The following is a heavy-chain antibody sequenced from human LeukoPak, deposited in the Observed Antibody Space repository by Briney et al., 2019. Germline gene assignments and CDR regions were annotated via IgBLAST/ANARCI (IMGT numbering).Heavy chain of an antibody. CDR3: AREGDTAMVALDY. Sequence: GGSLRLSCAAPGFTFSNFGMHWVRQAPGKGLEWVSVIWYDGSNKYYADSVKGRFTVSRDNAKNSLHLQMNSLRAEDTAMYYCAREGDTAMVALDYWGQGTLVTVSS. D-gene: IGHD5-18*01. J-gene: IGHJ4*02. CDR1: GFTFSNFG. CDR2: IWYDGSNK. V-gene: IGHV3-33*01.